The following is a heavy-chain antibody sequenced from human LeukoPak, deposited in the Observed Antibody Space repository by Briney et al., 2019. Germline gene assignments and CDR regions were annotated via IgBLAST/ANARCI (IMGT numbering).Heavy chain of an antibody. Sequence: GESLKISCKGSGYSFTSYWIGWARQMPGKGLEWMGIIYPGDSDTRYSPSFQGQVTISADKSISTAYLQWSSLKASDTAMYYCARGPLLWFGELAYYFDYWGQGTLVTVSS. CDR2: IYPGDSDT. CDR3: ARGPLLWFGELAYYFDY. D-gene: IGHD3-10*01. CDR1: GYSFTSYW. J-gene: IGHJ4*02. V-gene: IGHV5-51*01.